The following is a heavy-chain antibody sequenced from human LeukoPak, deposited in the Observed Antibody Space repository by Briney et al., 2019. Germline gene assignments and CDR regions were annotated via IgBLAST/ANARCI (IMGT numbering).Heavy chain of an antibody. V-gene: IGHV4-4*07. Sequence: SETLSLTCTVSGGSISSYYWSWIRQPAGKGLEWIGCIYTSGSTNYNPSLKSRVTMSVDTSKNQFSLKLSSVTAADTAVYYCARSNVAVAGMEFDYWGQGTLVTVSS. CDR3: ARSNVAVAGMEFDY. CDR2: IYTSGST. D-gene: IGHD6-19*01. J-gene: IGHJ4*02. CDR1: GGSISSYY.